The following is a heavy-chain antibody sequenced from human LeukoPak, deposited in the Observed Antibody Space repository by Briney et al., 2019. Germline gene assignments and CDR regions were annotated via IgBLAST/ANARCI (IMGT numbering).Heavy chain of an antibody. Sequence: GGSLRLSCAASGFTFSSYSMNWVRQAPGKGLEWVAVISYDGSNKYYADSVKGRFTISRDNSKNTLSLQMNSLRAEDTAMYYCARGAYYYDSSANGGAFDIWGQGTMVTVSS. CDR1: GFTFSSYS. D-gene: IGHD3-22*01. CDR2: ISYDGSNK. J-gene: IGHJ3*02. CDR3: ARGAYYYDSSANGGAFDI. V-gene: IGHV3-30*05.